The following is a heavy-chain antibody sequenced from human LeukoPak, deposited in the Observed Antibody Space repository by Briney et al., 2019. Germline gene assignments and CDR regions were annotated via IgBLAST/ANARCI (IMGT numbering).Heavy chain of an antibody. CDR2: IYPGDSDT. Sequence: GESLKISCKGSGYSFTSYWIGWVRQMPGKGLEWMGIIYPGDSDTRYSPSFQGQVTISADKSISTAYLQWSSLKASDTAMYYCARLCSGGSCYFYYCGMDVWGQGTTVTVSS. CDR1: GYSFTSYW. D-gene: IGHD2-15*01. J-gene: IGHJ6*02. CDR3: ARLCSGGSCYFYYCGMDV. V-gene: IGHV5-51*01.